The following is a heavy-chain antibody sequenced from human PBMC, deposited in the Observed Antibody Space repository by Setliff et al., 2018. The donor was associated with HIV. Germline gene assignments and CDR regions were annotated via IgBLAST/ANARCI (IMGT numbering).Heavy chain of an antibody. Sequence: ASVKVSCKASGYTFSTYYYLHWVRQAPGQGLEWMGVIKPSGGATYAQNFQGRVTMTSDTSTGTFYMDLSSLRSDDTALYYCARAAAGNTGPFDLWGQGSPVTVSS. J-gene: IGHJ4*02. CDR1: GYTFSTYYY. CDR2: IKPSGGA. V-gene: IGHV1-46*01. CDR3: ARAAAGNTGPFDL. D-gene: IGHD4-17*01.